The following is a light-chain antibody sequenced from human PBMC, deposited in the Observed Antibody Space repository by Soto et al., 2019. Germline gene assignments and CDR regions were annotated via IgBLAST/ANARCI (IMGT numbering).Light chain of an antibody. J-gene: IGKJ1*01. Sequence: EIVLTQSPGTLSLSPGERVTLSCRASQSVSNSYLAWYQQKPGQAPRLLIYGASSRATGIPDRFSGSGSGTDFIPTISRLEPEDFAVYYCQQYVSSPWTFGPGTKVEIK. CDR1: QSVSNSY. V-gene: IGKV3-20*01. CDR3: QQYVSSPWT. CDR2: GAS.